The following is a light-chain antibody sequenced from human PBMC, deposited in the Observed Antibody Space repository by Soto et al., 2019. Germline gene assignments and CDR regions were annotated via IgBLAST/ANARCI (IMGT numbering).Light chain of an antibody. CDR1: QRVSSN. J-gene: IGKJ3*01. Sequence: EIVMTQSPATLSVSPGERATLSCRASQRVSSNLAWYQQKPGQAPRLLLYGASTRATGIPARFSGSGSGTEFTLTISSLQSEDFAVYYCQQYNNWPPLFTFGPGTKVDIK. V-gene: IGKV3-15*01. CDR3: QQYNNWPPLFT. CDR2: GAS.